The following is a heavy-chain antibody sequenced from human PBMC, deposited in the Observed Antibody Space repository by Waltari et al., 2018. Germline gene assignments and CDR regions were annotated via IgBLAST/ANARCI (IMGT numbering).Heavy chain of an antibody. J-gene: IGHJ4*02. CDR1: GYTFSRNY. Sequence: VKVSCTASGYTFSRNYIHWVRQAPGQGLEWMGIININVGATSYAEKFQGRVTMTRDTSTNTVYMELSSLRSEDTAVYYCAREGDESSSFDYWGQGSLVTVSS. V-gene: IGHV1-46*01. CDR2: ININVGAT. D-gene: IGHD2-2*01. CDR3: AREGDESSSFDY.